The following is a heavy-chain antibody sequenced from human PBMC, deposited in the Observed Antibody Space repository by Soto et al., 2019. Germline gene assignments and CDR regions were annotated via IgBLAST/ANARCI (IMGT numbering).Heavy chain of an antibody. CDR3: ASLSSSSTLGDY. CDR2: IYYSGST. CDR1: GASISSYY. J-gene: IGHJ4*02. D-gene: IGHD6-13*01. Sequence: PSETLSLTCTVSGASISSYYWSWIRQPPGKGLEWIGYIYYSGSTNYNPSLKSRVTISVDTSKNQFSLKLSSVTAADTAVYYCASLSSSSTLGDYWGQGTLVTVS. V-gene: IGHV4-59*01.